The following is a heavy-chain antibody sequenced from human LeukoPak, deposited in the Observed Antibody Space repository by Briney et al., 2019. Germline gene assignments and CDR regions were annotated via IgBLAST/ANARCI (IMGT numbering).Heavy chain of an antibody. Sequence: PGGSLRLSCAASGFTFSSYWMSWVRQAPGEGLEWVANIKQDGSEKYYVDSVKGRFTISRDNAKNSLYLQMNSLRAEDTAVYYCARDQKPGIAVAEGYFDYWGQGTLVTVSS. D-gene: IGHD6-19*01. CDR3: ARDQKPGIAVAEGYFDY. V-gene: IGHV3-7*01. CDR1: GFTFSSYW. J-gene: IGHJ4*02. CDR2: IKQDGSEK.